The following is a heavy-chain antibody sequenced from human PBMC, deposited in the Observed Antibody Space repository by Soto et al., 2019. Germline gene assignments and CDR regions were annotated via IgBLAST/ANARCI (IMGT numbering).Heavy chain of an antibody. D-gene: IGHD3-10*01. J-gene: IGHJ2*01. CDR1: GYTFTSYG. V-gene: IGHV1-18*01. Sequence: QVQLVQSGAEVKKPGASVKVSCKASGYTFTSYGISWVRQAPGQGLEWMGWISAYNGNTNYAQKLQGRVTRTTDTTTSVAYREVRSLSSDDTAVYCCARDGGIRGLRWLTSGFRGGNWYFDLWGRGTLVTVSS. CDR2: ISAYNGNT. CDR3: ARDGGIRGLRWLTSGFRGGNWYFDL.